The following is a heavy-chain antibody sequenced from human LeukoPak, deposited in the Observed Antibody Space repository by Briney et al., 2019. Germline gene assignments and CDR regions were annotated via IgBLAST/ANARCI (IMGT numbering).Heavy chain of an antibody. J-gene: IGHJ4*02. V-gene: IGHV3-74*01. CDR1: GFTFSSYW. CDR3: TTSRAFWIYYYGRDH. CDR2: INHDGSNT. D-gene: IGHD3-10*01. Sequence: GGSLRLSCTASGFTFSSYWMHWVRQAPGKGLVWVSFINHDGSNTSYADSVKGRFTVSRDNAKNTMYLQVNSLRAEDTAVYYCTTSRAFWIYYYGRDHWGQGTLVTVSS.